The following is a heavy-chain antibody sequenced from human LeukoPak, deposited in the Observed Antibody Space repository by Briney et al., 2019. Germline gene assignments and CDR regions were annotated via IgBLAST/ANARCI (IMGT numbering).Heavy chain of an antibody. D-gene: IGHD3-3*01. CDR1: GYTFTSYA. CDR3: ARGRPNYDFWSGYYNPNPIDY. V-gene: IGHV1-3*01. CDR2: INAGNGNT. Sequence: ASVKVSCKASGYTFTSYAIHWVRQAPGQRLEWMGWINAGNGNTKYSQKFQGRVTITRDTSASTAYMELSSLRSEDTAVYYCARGRPNYDFWSGYYNPNPIDYWGQGTLVTVSS. J-gene: IGHJ4*02.